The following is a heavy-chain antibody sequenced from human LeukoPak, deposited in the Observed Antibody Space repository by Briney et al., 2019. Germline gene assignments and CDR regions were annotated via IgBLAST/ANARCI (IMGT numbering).Heavy chain of an antibody. CDR1: GGSFSGYY. V-gene: IGHV4-34*01. CDR2: INHSGST. CDR3: ARGLYDYVWGSYRLAYFDY. J-gene: IGHJ4*02. Sequence: SETLSLTCAVYGGSFSGYYWSWIRQPPGKGLEWIGEINHSGSTNYNPSLKSRVTISVNTSKNQFSLKLSSVTAADTAVYYCARGLYDYVWGSYRLAYFDYWGQGTLVTVSS. D-gene: IGHD3-16*02.